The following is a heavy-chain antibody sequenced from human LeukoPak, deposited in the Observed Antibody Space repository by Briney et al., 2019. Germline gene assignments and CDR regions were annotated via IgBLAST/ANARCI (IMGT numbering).Heavy chain of an antibody. CDR3: ARDYSLAAAVNY. CDR1: GYTFTSYA. J-gene: IGHJ4*02. V-gene: IGHV1-3*01. D-gene: IGHD6-13*01. Sequence: GASVKVSCKASGYTFTSYAMHWVRQATGQRLEWMGWINAGNGNTKYSQKFQGRVTITRDTSASTAYMELRSLRSEDTAVYYCARDYSLAAAVNYWGQGTLVTVSS. CDR2: INAGNGNT.